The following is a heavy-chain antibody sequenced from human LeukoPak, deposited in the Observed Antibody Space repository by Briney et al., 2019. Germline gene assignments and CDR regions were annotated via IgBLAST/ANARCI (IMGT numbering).Heavy chain of an antibody. V-gene: IGHV4-39*01. D-gene: IGHD3-3*01. Sequence: ASETLSLTCTVSGGSISSSSYYWGWIRQPPGKGLGWIGSIYYIGSTYYNPSLKSRVTISVVTSKNQFSLKLSSVTAADTAVYYCAKHSPYDFWSGYSGGWFDPWGQETLVTVSS. CDR2: IYYIGST. CDR3: AKHSPYDFWSGYSGGWFDP. CDR1: GGSISSSSYY. J-gene: IGHJ5*02.